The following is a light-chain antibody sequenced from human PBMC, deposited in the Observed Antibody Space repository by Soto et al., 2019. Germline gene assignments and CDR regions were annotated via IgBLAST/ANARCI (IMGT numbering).Light chain of an antibody. CDR1: QTLSNSF. J-gene: IGKJ5*01. Sequence: EIGLTQSPGTLSLSPGERATLSCRARQTLSNSFIAWYHQKPGQAPRLLIYDTSSRATGVPDRYSASGSGTDFTLTISRLEPEDFAVFFCQQYGTSEIIFGQGTRLEIK. CDR3: QQYGTSEII. CDR2: DTS. V-gene: IGKV3-20*01.